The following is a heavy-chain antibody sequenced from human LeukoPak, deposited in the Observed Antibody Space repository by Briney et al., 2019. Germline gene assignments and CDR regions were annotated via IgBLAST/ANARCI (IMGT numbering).Heavy chain of an antibody. Sequence: ASVKVSCKASGYAFTGYYMHWVRQAPGQGLEWMGWINPNSGGTNYAQKFQGRVTMTRDTSISTAYMELSRLRSDDTAVYYCARAPGTMIADAFDIWGQGTMVTVSS. CDR3: ARAPGTMIADAFDI. J-gene: IGHJ3*02. CDR2: INPNSGGT. CDR1: GYAFTGYY. V-gene: IGHV1-2*02. D-gene: IGHD3-22*01.